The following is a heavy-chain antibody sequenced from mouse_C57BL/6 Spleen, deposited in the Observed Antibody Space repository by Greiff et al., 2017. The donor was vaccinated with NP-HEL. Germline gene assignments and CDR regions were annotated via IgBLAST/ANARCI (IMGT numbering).Heavy chain of an antibody. V-gene: IGHV1-50*01. CDR1: GYTFTSYW. D-gene: IGHD1-1*02. CDR2: IDPSDSYT. J-gene: IGHJ4*01. CDR3: ARWWWGFYDAMDD. Sequence: QVQLQQPGAELVKPGASVKLSCKASGYTFTSYWLQWVKQRPGQGLEWIGEIDPSDSYTHYNQKFKGKATLTVDTSSRTAYMQLSSLTSEDSAVYFCARWWWGFYDAMDDWGQGTSVTVSS.